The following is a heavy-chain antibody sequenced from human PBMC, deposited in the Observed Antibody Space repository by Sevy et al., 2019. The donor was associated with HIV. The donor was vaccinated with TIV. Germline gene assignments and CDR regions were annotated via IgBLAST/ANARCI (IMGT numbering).Heavy chain of an antibody. CDR1: GFTFSSYG. J-gene: IGHJ4*02. D-gene: IGHD3-22*01. CDR3: ASGDNTYYYDSSGYYGGGFDY. CDR2: IWYDGSNK. V-gene: IGHV3-33*01. Sequence: GGSLRLSCAASGFTFSSYGMHWVRQAPGKGLEWVAVIWYDGSNKYYADSVKGRFTISRENSKNMLYLQMNSLRAEETAEYYCASGDNTYYYDSSGYYGGGFDYWGQGTLVTVSS.